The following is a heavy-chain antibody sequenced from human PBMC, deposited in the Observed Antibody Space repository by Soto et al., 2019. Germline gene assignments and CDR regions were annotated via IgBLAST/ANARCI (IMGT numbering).Heavy chain of an antibody. CDR2: IYYSGST. CDR1: GGSISSYY. CDR3: ARQGAVTTNYYYYYYMDV. Sequence: SETLSLTCTVSGGSISSYYWSWIRQPPGKGLEWIGYIYYSGSTNYNPSLKSRVTISVDTSKNQFSLKLSPVTAADTAVYYCARQGAVTTNYYYYYYMDVWGKGTTVTVSS. V-gene: IGHV4-59*08. J-gene: IGHJ6*03. D-gene: IGHD4-17*01.